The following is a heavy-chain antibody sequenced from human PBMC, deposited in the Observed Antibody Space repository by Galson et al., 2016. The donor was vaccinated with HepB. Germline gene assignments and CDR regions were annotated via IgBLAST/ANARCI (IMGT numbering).Heavy chain of an antibody. CDR2: ISGAGGTT. CDR1: GFTLRYYA. D-gene: IGHD2-15*01. Sequence: SLRLSCASSGFTLRYYAMTWVRRAPGKGLEWVSDISGAGGTTHYADPVKGRFTISRDNSRDTLYLQMDRLRAADTAVYYCAKERGWYGGPNYGSWGQGTLVTVSS. V-gene: IGHV3-23*01. J-gene: IGHJ5*02. CDR3: AKERGWYGGPNYGS.